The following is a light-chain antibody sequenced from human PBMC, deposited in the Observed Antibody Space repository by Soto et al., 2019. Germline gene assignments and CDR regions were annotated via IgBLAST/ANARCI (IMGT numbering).Light chain of an antibody. CDR3: QQYNSYPIT. CDR1: QSISSW. CDR2: QAS. J-gene: IGKJ4*01. Sequence: DIQMTQSPSTLSASVGDRVTITCRASQSISSWLAWYQQKPGKAPKLLIHQASSLESGVPSGFSGSGSGTEFTLTISSLQPDDFSTYYCQQYNSYPITFGGGTKVEIK. V-gene: IGKV1-5*03.